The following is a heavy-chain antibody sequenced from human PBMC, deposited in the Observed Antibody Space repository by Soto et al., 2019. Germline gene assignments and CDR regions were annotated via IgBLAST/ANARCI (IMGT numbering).Heavy chain of an antibody. J-gene: IGHJ5*02. CDR2: INPNGGST. D-gene: IGHD3-10*01. Sequence: GASVKVSCKAPADTCTSYYIHWVRQTPGHGLEWMGIINPNGGSTRFAQTFQGRITMTRDTSTSTVYTELRSLRSEDTAIYFYSRSSAGVLGIIMEGSNWLAPWGQGSLVTVSS. CDR3: SRSSAGVLGIIMEGSNWLAP. V-gene: IGHV1-46*01. CDR1: ADTCTSYY.